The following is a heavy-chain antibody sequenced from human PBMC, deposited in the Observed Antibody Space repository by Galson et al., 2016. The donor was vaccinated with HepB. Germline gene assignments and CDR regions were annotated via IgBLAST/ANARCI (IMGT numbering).Heavy chain of an antibody. D-gene: IGHD2-15*01. CDR3: ARPGGSNCYWLCGFDI. CDR2: IYSADSDA. J-gene: IGHJ3*02. Sequence: QSGAEVKKPGESLKISCKGSGYTFTNYWIGWVRQMHGKGLEWMGIIYSADSDARYSPSFQGQVTISTDKSTNTAYRQWGSLKASDTAVYSCARPGGSNCYWLCGFDIWGQGTMVTVSS. V-gene: IGHV5-51*03. CDR1: GYTFTNYW.